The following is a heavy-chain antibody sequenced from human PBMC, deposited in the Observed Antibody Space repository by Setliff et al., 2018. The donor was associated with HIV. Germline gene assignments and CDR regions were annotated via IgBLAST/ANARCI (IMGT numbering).Heavy chain of an antibody. Sequence: SETLSLTCTVSGGSISSGSYYWSWIRQPAGKGLEWIGHIYTSGSTNYNPSLKSRVTISVDTSKNQLSLKLSSVTAADTAVYYCARAGRGSGRYVYSFDYWGQGSLVTVSS. V-gene: IGHV4-61*09. CDR1: GGSISSGSYY. J-gene: IGHJ4*02. CDR3: ARAGRGSGRYVYSFDY. D-gene: IGHD1-26*01. CDR2: IYTSGST.